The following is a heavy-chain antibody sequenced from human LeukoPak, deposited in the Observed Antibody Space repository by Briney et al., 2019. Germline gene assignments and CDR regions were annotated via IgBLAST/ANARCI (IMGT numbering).Heavy chain of an antibody. CDR3: ARERRFYDSRRYYFDY. V-gene: IGHV1-3*01. D-gene: IGHD3-22*01. CDR1: GYTFTSYA. J-gene: IGHJ4*02. CDR2: INAGNGNT. Sequence: ASVKVSCKASGYTFTSYAMHWVRQAPGQRLEWMGWINAGNGNTKYSQKFQGRVTITRDTSASTAYMELSSLRSEDTAVYYCARERRFYDSRRYYFDYWGQGTLVTVSS.